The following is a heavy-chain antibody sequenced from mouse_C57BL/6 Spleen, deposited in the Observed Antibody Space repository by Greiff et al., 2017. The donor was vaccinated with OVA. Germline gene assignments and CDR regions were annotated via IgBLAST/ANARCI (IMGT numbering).Heavy chain of an antibody. CDR3: AKPYYSNYNAMDY. V-gene: IGHV2-5*01. D-gene: IGHD2-5*01. J-gene: IGHJ4*01. CDR1: GFSLTSYG. CDR2: IWRGGST. Sequence: VNVVESGPGLVQPSQSLSITCTVSGFSLTSYGVHWVRQSPGKGLEWLGVIWRGGSTDYNAAFMSRLSITKDNSKSQVFFKMNSLQADDTAIYYCAKPYYSNYNAMDYWGQGTSVTVSS.